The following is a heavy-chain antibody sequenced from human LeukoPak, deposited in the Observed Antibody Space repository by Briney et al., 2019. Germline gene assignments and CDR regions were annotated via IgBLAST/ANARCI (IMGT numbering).Heavy chain of an antibody. V-gene: IGHV3-9*01. CDR3: ARSSDY. Sequence: GRSLRLSCAASGFTFDDYAMHWVRQAPGKGLEWVSGISWNSGSIGYADSVKGRFTISRDNAKNSLYLQMNSLRAEDTAVYYCARSSDYWGQGTLVTVSS. J-gene: IGHJ4*02. CDR2: ISWNSGSI. CDR1: GFTFDDYA. D-gene: IGHD5-24*01.